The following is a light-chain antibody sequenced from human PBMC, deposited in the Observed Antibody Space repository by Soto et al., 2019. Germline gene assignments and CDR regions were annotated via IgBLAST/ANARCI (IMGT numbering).Light chain of an antibody. CDR2: QNT. J-gene: IGLJ3*02. V-gene: IGLV3-1*01. Sequence: SYELTQPPSMSVSPGQTASITCSGEKLGDKYVSWYQQKPGQSPVLVIYQNTRRPSGIPERFSGSNSGNTATLTISGTQTMDAADYYCQAWDSGTARVFGGGTKLTVL. CDR1: KLGDKY. CDR3: QAWDSGTARV.